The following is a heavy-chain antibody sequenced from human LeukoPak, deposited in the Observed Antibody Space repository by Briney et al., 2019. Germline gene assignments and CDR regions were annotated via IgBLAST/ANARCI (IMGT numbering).Heavy chain of an antibody. CDR3: AREENSASYDY. J-gene: IGHJ4*02. V-gene: IGHV1-46*01. Sequence: GASVKVSCKASGYTFTSYYMHWVRQAPGQGLEWMGIINPSGGSTSYAQKFQGRVTMTRDMSTSTAYMELSSLRSEDTAVYYCAREENSASYDYWGQGTLVTVSS. CDR2: INPSGGST. CDR1: GYTFTSYY. D-gene: IGHD1-26*01.